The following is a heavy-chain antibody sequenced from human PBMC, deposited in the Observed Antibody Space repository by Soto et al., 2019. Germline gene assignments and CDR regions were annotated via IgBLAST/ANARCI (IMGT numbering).Heavy chain of an antibody. CDR3: ARADVTIFGVVTNFDY. J-gene: IGHJ4*02. CDR2: IYYSGST. CDR1: GGSISSGGYY. D-gene: IGHD3-3*01. Sequence: SETLSLTCTVSGGSISSGGYYWSWIRQHPGKGLEWIGYIYYSGSTYYNPSLKSRVTISVDTSKNQFSLKLSSVTAADTAVYYCARADVTIFGVVTNFDYWGQGTLVTVSS. V-gene: IGHV4-31*03.